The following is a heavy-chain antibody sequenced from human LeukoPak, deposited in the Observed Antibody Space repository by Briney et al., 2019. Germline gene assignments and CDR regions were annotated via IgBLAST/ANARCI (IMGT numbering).Heavy chain of an antibody. CDR3: ARRTKYSSGRINWFDP. D-gene: IGHD6-19*01. CDR2: INHSGST. CDR1: GGSFSGYY. V-gene: IGHV4-34*01. Sequence: SETLSLTCAVYGGSFSGYYWSWIRQPPGKGLEWIGEINHSGSTNYNPSLKSRVTISVDTSKNQFSLKLSSVTAADTAVYYCARRTKYSSGRINWFDPWGQGTLVTVSS. J-gene: IGHJ5*02.